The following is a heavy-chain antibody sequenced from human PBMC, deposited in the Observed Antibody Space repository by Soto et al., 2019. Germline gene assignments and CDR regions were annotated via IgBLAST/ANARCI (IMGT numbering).Heavy chain of an antibody. D-gene: IGHD4-17*01. CDR3: AREFPGDYDPDAFDI. Sequence: ASVKVSCKASGYTFTSYGISWVRQAPGQGLEWMGWISAYNGNTNYAQKLQGRVTMTTGTSTSTAYMELRSLRSDDTAVYYCAREFPGDYDPDAFDIWGQGTMVTVSS. V-gene: IGHV1-18*01. CDR1: GYTFTSYG. CDR2: ISAYNGNT. J-gene: IGHJ3*02.